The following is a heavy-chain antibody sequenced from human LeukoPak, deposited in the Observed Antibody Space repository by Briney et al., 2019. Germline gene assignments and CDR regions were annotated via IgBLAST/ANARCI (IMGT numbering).Heavy chain of an antibody. CDR1: GGSISSGSYY. D-gene: IGHD6-13*01. V-gene: IGHV4-61*02. Sequence: SETLSLTCTVSGGSISSGSYYWNWIRQPAGEGLEWIGRIYTSGSTNYNPSLKSRVTISVDTSKNQFSLKLSSVTAADTAVYYCARVHGYSSSWYEYWGQGTLVTVSS. J-gene: IGHJ4*02. CDR2: IYTSGST. CDR3: ARVHGYSSSWYEY.